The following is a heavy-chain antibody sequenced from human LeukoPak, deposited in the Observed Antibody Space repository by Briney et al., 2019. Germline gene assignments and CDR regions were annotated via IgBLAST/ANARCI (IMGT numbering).Heavy chain of an antibody. CDR2: IIPIFGTA. D-gene: IGHD2-2*01. CDR1: GGTFSSYA. Sequence: SVKVSCKASGGTFSSYAISWVRQAPGQGLEWMGGIIPIFGTANYAQKFQGRVTITADESTSTAYMELSSLRSEDTAVYYCARRVTQVVPAASYYFDYWGQGTLVTVSS. J-gene: IGHJ4*02. CDR3: ARRVTQVVPAASYYFDY. V-gene: IGHV1-69*01.